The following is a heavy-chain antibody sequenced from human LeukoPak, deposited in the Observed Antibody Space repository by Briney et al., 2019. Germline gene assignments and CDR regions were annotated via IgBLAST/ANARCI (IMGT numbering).Heavy chain of an antibody. CDR2: ISGSGGST. CDR1: GFTFSSYA. J-gene: IGHJ4*02. CDR3: AKRSIFGELLYYFDY. Sequence: GGSVRLSCAASGFTFSSYAMSWVRQAPGKGLEWVSTISGSGGSTYYADSVKGRFTISRDNSKNTLYLQMNSLRAEDTAIYYCAKRSIFGELLYYFDYWGQGTLVTVSS. V-gene: IGHV3-23*01. D-gene: IGHD3-10*01.